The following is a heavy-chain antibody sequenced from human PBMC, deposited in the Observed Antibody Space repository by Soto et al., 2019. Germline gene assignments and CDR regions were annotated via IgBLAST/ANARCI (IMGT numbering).Heavy chain of an antibody. J-gene: IGHJ5*02. V-gene: IGHV1-18*01. CDR3: ARALPHILTGYGWAEGKKNKYNWFDP. D-gene: IGHD3-9*01. CDR2: ISAYNGNT. Sequence: ASVKVSCKASGYTFTSYGISWVRQAPGQGLEWMGWISAYNGNTNYAQKLQGRVTMTTDTSTSTAYMELRSLRSDDTAVYYCARALPHILTGYGWAEGKKNKYNWFDPWGQGTLVTVSS. CDR1: GYTFTSYG.